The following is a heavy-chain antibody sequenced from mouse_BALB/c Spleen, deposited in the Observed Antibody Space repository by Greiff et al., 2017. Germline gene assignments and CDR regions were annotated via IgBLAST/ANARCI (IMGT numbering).Heavy chain of an antibody. D-gene: IGHD2-4*01. CDR2: INPSSGYT. CDR1: GYTFTSYT. CDR3: ARLRDMITTGFAY. J-gene: IGHJ3*01. V-gene: IGHV1-4*02. Sequence: QVQLKESAAELARPGASVKMSCKASGYTFTSYTMHWVKQRPGQGLEWIGYINPSSGYTEYNQKFKDKTTLTADKSSSTAYMQLSSLTSEDSAVYYCARLRDMITTGFAYWGQGTLVTVSA.